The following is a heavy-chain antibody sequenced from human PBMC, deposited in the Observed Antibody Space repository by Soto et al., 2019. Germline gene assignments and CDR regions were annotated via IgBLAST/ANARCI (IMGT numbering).Heavy chain of an antibody. CDR3: ARDLGGCSGGSCRYNWFDP. Sequence: ASVKVSCKASGGTFSSYVISWVRQAPGQGPEWMGGIIHMYGTVNYAQKFQDRVTIIADTSTSTAYMELSSLRSEDTAVYYCARDLGGCSGGSCRYNWFDPWGQGTLVTVSS. CDR2: IIHMYGTV. CDR1: GGTFSSYV. J-gene: IGHJ5*02. D-gene: IGHD2-15*01. V-gene: IGHV1-69*06.